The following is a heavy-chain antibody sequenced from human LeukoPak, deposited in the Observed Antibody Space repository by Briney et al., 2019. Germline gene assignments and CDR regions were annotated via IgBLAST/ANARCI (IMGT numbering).Heavy chain of an antibody. CDR3: AKDTLYGDYVWGSYRPRPSFDY. CDR2: ISYDGSNK. CDR1: GFTFSSYA. D-gene: IGHD3-16*02. Sequence: AGGSLRLSCAASGFTFSSYAMHWVRQAPGKGLEWVAVISYDGSNKYYADSVKGRFTISRDNSKNTLYLQMNSLRAEDTAVYYCAKDTLYGDYVWGSYRPRPSFDYWGQGTLVTVSS. V-gene: IGHV3-30-3*01. J-gene: IGHJ4*02.